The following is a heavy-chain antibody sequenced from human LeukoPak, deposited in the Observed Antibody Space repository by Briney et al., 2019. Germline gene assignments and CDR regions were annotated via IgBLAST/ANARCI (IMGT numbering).Heavy chain of an antibody. CDR3: ARSQWLVRGYFDY. Sequence: PSETLSLTCAVYGGSFSGYYWSWIRQPPGKGLEWIGEINHSGSTNYNPSLKSRVTISVDTSKNQFSLKLSSVTAADTAMYYCARSQWLVRGYFDYWGQGTLVTVSS. J-gene: IGHJ4*02. CDR2: INHSGST. V-gene: IGHV4-34*01. CDR1: GGSFSGYY. D-gene: IGHD6-19*01.